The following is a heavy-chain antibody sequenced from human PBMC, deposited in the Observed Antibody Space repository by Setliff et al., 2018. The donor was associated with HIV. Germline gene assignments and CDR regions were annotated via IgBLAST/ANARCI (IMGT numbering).Heavy chain of an antibody. Sequence: ASVKVSCKASGYTFTSYYMHWVRQAPGQGLEWMGLINPSGGSTSYAQKFQGRVTMTRDTSTSTVYMELSSLRSEDTAVYYCAREIGNYYDSSGYYTQTASFDYWGQGTLVTVSS. CDR1: GYTFTSYY. CDR3: AREIGNYYDSSGYYTQTASFDY. J-gene: IGHJ4*02. CDR2: INPSGGST. D-gene: IGHD3-22*01. V-gene: IGHV1-46*01.